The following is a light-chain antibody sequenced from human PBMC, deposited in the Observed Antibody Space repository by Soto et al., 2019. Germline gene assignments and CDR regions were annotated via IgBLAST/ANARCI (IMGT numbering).Light chain of an antibody. CDR2: DAS. J-gene: IGKJ5*01. Sequence: EIVLTQSPATLSLSPGERATLSCRASQSVSGNLAWYQQKPGQTPGLLIYDASNRATGIPARFSGSGSGTDFTLTISSLEPEDFAVYYCQQRSNWPSVTFGQGTRLEIK. V-gene: IGKV3-11*01. CDR3: QQRSNWPSVT. CDR1: QSVSGN.